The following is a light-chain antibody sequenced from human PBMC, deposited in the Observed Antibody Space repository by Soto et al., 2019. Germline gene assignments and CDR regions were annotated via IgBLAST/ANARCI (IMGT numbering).Light chain of an antibody. J-gene: IGKJ1*01. CDR3: QQYSSTPWT. CDR1: QSLSSSF. Sequence: EIVLTQSPGTLSLSPGERAILSCRASQSLSSSFLAWYQQKPGQPPKLLIYWASTRESGVPDRFSASGSGTDFTLTISSLQAADVAVYYCQQYSSTPWTFGQGTKVEIK. CDR2: WAS. V-gene: IGKV3-20*01.